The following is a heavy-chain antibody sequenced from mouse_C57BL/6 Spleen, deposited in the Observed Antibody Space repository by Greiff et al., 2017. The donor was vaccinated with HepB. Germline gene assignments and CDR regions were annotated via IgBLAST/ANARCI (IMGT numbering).Heavy chain of an antibody. CDR3: TRNYGSLDY. D-gene: IGHD1-1*01. CDR1: GVTFSSYA. Sequence: EVQRVESGEGLVKPGGSLKLSCAASGVTFSSYAMSWVRQTPEKRLEWVAYISSGGDYIYYADTVKGRFTISRDNARNTLYLQMSSLKSEDTAMYYCTRNYGSLDYWGQGTTLTVSS. CDR2: ISSGGDYI. J-gene: IGHJ2*01. V-gene: IGHV5-9-1*02.